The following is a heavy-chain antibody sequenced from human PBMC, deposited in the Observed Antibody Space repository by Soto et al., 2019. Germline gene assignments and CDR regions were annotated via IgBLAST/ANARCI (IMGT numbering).Heavy chain of an antibody. CDR2: ISTIDDTI. D-gene: IGHD3-22*01. CDR3: ARSSGSYRPFDS. Sequence: GGSLSLSCAASGFPFSGYEMNWVRQAPGKGLEWISHISTIDDTIYYADSVKGRFTISSDNAKNLLYLQMNSLRAEDTAVYYCARSSGSYRPFDSWGQGTLVTVSS. V-gene: IGHV3-48*03. J-gene: IGHJ4*02. CDR1: GFPFSGYE.